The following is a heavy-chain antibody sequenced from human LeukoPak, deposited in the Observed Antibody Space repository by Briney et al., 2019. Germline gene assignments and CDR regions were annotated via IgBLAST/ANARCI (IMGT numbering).Heavy chain of an antibody. Sequence: SSYSCYTYYADSVKGRFTISRDNSKNTLYLQMNSLRAEDTAVYYCAKSIRPTGKLQHWGQGTLVTVSS. D-gene: IGHD1-14*01. CDR2: SSYSCYT. V-gene: IGHV3-23*01. J-gene: IGHJ1*01. CDR3: AKSIRPTGKLQH.